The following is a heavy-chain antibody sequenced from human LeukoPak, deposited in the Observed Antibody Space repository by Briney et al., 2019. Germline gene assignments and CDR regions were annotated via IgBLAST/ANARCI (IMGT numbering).Heavy chain of an antibody. CDR3: ARVQRPLDGADY. D-gene: IGHD1-1*01. CDR1: GGSISSYY. CDR2: IYYSGST. V-gene: IGHV4-59*01. J-gene: IGHJ4*02. Sequence: KSSETLSLTCTVSGGSISSYYWSWIRQPPGKGLEWIGYIYYSGSTNYNPSLKSRVTISVDTSKNLFSLKLSSVTAADTAVYYCARVQRPLDGADYWGQGTLVTVSS.